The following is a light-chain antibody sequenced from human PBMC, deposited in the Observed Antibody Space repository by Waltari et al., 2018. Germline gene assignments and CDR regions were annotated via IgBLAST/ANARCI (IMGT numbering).Light chain of an antibody. V-gene: IGKV3-11*01. J-gene: IGKJ4*01. CDR2: DTS. CDR3: QQRRSWPLT. CDR1: HSVDWY. Sequence: EIVLTQSPATLSLSPGERATLSCRASHSVDWYLAWYQQRPGQPPRLLIYDTSNRAPGIPARFSGSGSDTDFTLTISSLEPEDFAVYYCQQRRSWPLTFGGGTKVEFE.